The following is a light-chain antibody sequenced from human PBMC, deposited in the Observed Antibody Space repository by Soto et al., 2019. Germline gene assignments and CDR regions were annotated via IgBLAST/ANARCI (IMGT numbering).Light chain of an antibody. J-gene: IGLJ2*01. CDR1: SSDFGSYDL. CDR3: SSYLGTTNLR. V-gene: IGLV2-23*02. CDR2: EVN. Sequence: QSALTQPASVSGSPGQSITISCTGASSDFGSYDLVSWYQHHPGKAPKLMIYEVNKRPSGVSNRSSGSKSGNTASLTISGLQAEDEADYYCSSYLGTTNLRFGGGTKLPV.